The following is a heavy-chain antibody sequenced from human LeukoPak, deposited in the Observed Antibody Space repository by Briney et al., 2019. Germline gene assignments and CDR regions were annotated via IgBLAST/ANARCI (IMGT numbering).Heavy chain of an antibody. D-gene: IGHD1-26*01. CDR2: ISYDGSNK. J-gene: IGHJ4*02. V-gene: IGHV3-30*18. CDR1: GFTFSSYG. Sequence: GGSLRLSCAASGFTFSSYGMHWVRQAPGKGLEWVAVISYDGSNKYYADSVKGRFTISRDNSKNSLYLQMNSLRAEDTAVYYCAKDRGGIVGDTYFDYWGQGTLVTVSS. CDR3: AKDRGGIVGDTYFDY.